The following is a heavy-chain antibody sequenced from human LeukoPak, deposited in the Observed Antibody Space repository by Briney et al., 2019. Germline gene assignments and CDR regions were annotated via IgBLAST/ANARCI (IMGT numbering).Heavy chain of an antibody. CDR1: GITFSSYS. J-gene: IGHJ4*02. CDR3: ARDRGGVVPAAIRPIGGQMEDY. D-gene: IGHD2-2*02. V-gene: IGHV3-21*01. CDR2: ISSSSSYI. Sequence: GGSLRLSCAASGITFSSYSMNWVRQAPGKGLEWVSSISSSSSYIYYADSVKGRFTISRDNAKNSLYLQMNSLRAEDTAVYYCARDRGGVVPAAIRPIGGQMEDYWGQGTLVTVSS.